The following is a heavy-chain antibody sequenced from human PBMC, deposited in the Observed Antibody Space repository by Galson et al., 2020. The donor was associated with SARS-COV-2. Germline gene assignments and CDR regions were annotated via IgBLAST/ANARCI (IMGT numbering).Heavy chain of an antibody. CDR3: AGDFQDRFYC. CDR2: TYYRSKWYN. V-gene: IGHV6-1*01. Sequence: SETLSLTCAISGDSISSDSAAWNWIRQSPSRGLEWLGRTYYRSKWYNDYVQSVESRITIKPDTSRNQFSLHLDSVTPEDTAIYYWAGDFQDRFYCWSHGALVTV. J-gene: IGHJ5*01. CDR1: GDSISSDSAA.